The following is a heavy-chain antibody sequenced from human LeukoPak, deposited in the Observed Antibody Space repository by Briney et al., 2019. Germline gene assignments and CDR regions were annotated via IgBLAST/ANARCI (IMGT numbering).Heavy chain of an antibody. CDR2: ISSSSSTI. CDR1: GFTFSSYS. D-gene: IGHD4-17*01. J-gene: IGHJ4*02. V-gene: IGHV3-48*01. Sequence: GGSLRLSCAASGFTFSSYSMNWVRQAPGKGLEWVSYISSSSSTIYYADSVKGRFTISGDNAKNSLYLQMNSLRAEDTAVYYCASTTVTTKIVGFDYWGQGTLVTVSS. CDR3: ASTTVTTKIVGFDY.